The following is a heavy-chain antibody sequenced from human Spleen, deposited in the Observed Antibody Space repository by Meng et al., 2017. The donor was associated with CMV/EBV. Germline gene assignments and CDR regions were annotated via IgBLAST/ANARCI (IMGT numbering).Heavy chain of an antibody. CDR3: ARSLVYCVSDF. V-gene: IGHV3-7*01. J-gene: IGHJ4*02. CDR1: GFTFSSLW. D-gene: IGHD2-21*01. Sequence: GESLKISCAASGFTFSSLWMTWVRQAPGKGQEWVANMNQDGSQKNYVDSVRGRFTISRDNAKSSLFLQMNSLRAEDTAVYYCARSLVYCVSDFWGPGILVTVSS. CDR2: MNQDGSQK.